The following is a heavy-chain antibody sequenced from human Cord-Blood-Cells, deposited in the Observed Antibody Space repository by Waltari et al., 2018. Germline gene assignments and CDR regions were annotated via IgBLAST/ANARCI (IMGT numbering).Heavy chain of an antibody. CDR3: ARHSGQWLNAFDI. CDR2: IYYSGST. CDR1: GGSISSSSYY. D-gene: IGHD6-19*01. Sequence: QLQLQESGPGLVKPSETLSLTCPVSGGSISSSSYYWGWIRQPPGKGLEWIGSIYYSGSTYYNPSLKSRVTISVDTSKNQFSLKLSSVTAADTAVYYCARHSGQWLNAFDIWGQGTMVTVSS. V-gene: IGHV4-39*01. J-gene: IGHJ3*02.